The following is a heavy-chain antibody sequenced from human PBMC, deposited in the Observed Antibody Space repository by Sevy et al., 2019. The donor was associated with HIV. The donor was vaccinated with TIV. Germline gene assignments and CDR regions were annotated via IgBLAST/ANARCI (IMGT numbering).Heavy chain of an antibody. Sequence: GGSLRLSCAASGFTVSTEYMSWVRQAPGKGLEWVSVIYSAHSTYYTDSVKGRFTISRDNSKNTLYLQMNSLRAEDTAVYYCARGKLEYGDYYYFDYWGQGTLVTVSS. V-gene: IGHV3-53*01. CDR1: GFTVSTEY. CDR2: IYSAHST. D-gene: IGHD4-17*01. J-gene: IGHJ4*02. CDR3: ARGKLEYGDYYYFDY.